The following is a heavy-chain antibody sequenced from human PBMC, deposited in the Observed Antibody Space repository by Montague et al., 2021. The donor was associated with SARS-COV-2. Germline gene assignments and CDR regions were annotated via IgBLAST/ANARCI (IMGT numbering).Heavy chain of an antibody. CDR1: GGSLSSIY. V-gene: IGHV4-34*01. CDR2: STHGGST. CDR3: SRSHDYRGNDDFDS. Sequence: SETLSLTCAVYGGSLSSIYCTWIRQAPGTGLEWVGKSTHGGSTSYSPALKSRLTISLDTSKNQFSLKLDSVTAADTATYYCSRSHDYRGNDDFDSWGQGALVIVSS. J-gene: IGHJ4*02. D-gene: IGHD4-23*01.